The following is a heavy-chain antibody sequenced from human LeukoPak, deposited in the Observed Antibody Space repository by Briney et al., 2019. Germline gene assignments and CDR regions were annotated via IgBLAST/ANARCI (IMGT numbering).Heavy chain of an antibody. CDR1: GFTFSIYS. CDR3: AKDLITMVRGVKSPFDY. V-gene: IGHV3-9*01. D-gene: IGHD3-10*01. Sequence: PGGSLRLSCAASGFTFSIYSMNWVRQAPGKGLEWVSGISWNSGSIGYADSVKGRFTISRDNAKNSLYLQMNSLRAEDTALYYCAKDLITMVRGVKSPFDYWGQGTLVTVSS. J-gene: IGHJ4*02. CDR2: ISWNSGSI.